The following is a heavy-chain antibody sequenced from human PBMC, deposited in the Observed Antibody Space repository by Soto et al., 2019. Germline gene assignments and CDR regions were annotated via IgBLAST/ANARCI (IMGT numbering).Heavy chain of an antibody. Sequence: GGSLRLSCAASGFSLHDYAMRWVRRAPGKGLEWVSGISWNSGSIEYADSVQGRFTISRDNAKNSLYLEMNSLRTEDTAFYYCAKDSSPTYYYPSGYYHRYWCHWALGTLVTGSS. CDR2: ISWNSGSI. CDR1: GFSLHDYA. V-gene: IGHV3-9*01. CDR3: AKDSSPTYYYPSGYYHRYWCH. D-gene: IGHD3-22*01. J-gene: IGHJ4*02.